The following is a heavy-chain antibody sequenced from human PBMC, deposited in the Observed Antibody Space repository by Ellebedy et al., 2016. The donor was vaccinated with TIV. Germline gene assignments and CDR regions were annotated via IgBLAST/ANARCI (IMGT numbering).Heavy chain of an antibody. Sequence: GESLKISCAASGFTFHSYGMHWVRQAPGKGLEWVTFIRYYGSDKYYADSVKGRFTVSRDNSKNTLTLQMNSLRLEDTAVYYCAKVLFAFGEFESPFDPWGQGTLVIVSS. CDR2: IRYYGSDK. V-gene: IGHV3-30*02. CDR3: AKVLFAFGEFESPFDP. J-gene: IGHJ5*02. D-gene: IGHD3-10*01. CDR1: GFTFHSYG.